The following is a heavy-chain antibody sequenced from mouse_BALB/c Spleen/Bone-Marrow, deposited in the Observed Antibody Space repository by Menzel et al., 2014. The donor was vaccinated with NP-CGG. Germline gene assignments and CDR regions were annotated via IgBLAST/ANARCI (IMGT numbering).Heavy chain of an antibody. CDR3: ARWNGYYAMDY. D-gene: IGHD1-2*01. Sequence: EVKLQESGPALVKPSQSLSLTCTVTGYSITSGYSWHWIRQFPGNTLELMGYIHYSGGTNYNPSLKSRISITRDTSKNQFFLQWNSVTTEDTASYYCARWNGYYAMDYWGQGTSVTVSS. J-gene: IGHJ4*01. CDR2: IHYSGGT. CDR1: GYSITSGYS. V-gene: IGHV3-1*02.